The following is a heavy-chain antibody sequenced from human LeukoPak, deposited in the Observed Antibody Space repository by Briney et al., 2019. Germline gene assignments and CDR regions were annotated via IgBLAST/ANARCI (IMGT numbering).Heavy chain of an antibody. D-gene: IGHD6-6*01. CDR2: ISGSGGST. CDR1: EFTFSSYA. CDR3: AKDSSSSNYYYGMDV. Sequence: GGSLRLSCAASEFTFSSYAMSWVRQAPGKGLEWVSYISGSGGSTSYADSVKGRFTISRDNSMNTLYLQMDSLRADDTAVYYCAKDSSSSNYYYGMDVWGQGTTVTVSS. J-gene: IGHJ6*02. V-gene: IGHV3-23*01.